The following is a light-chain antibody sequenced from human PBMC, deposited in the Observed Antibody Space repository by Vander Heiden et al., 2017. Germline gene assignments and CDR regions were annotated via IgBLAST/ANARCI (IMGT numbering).Light chain of an antibody. V-gene: IGKV1-9*01. J-gene: IGKJ4*01. CDR2: AAS. Sequence: DIQLTQSPSFLSASVGDRVTITCRASQGISSSLAWYQQNPEKAPRLLIYAASTLQSGVPSRFSGSGSGTEFTLTISSLQPEDFATYYCQHLNGYPLSFGGGTKVEIK. CDR3: QHLNGYPLS. CDR1: QGISSS.